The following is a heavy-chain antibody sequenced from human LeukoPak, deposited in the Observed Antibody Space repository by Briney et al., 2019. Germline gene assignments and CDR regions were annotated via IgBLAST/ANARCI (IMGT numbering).Heavy chain of an antibody. CDR2: ISWDGGST. J-gene: IGHJ4*02. CDR1: GFTFDDYT. V-gene: IGHV3-43*01. CDR3: AKAWELTRSLDY. Sequence: PGGSLRLSCAASGFTFDDYTMHWVRQAPGKGLEWVSLISWDGGSTYYADSVKGRFTISRDNAKNSLYLQMNSLRAEDTALYYCAKAWELTRSLDYWGQGTLVTVSS. D-gene: IGHD1-26*01.